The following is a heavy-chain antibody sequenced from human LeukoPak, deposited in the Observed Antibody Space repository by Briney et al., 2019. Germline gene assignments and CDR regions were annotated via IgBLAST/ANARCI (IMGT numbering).Heavy chain of an antibody. CDR1: GGSITGYY. D-gene: IGHD3-22*01. V-gene: IGHV4-4*07. CDR2: VYSSGVG. CDR3: ARVELLHEINSSGYFVY. J-gene: IGHJ4*02. Sequence: SETLSLTCTVSGGSITGYYWNWIRQPAGQGLEWLGRVYSSGVGNYNPSLTSRVTMSVDTSKNQFSLKLTSLTAADTAVYYCARVELLHEINSSGYFVYWGQGTLVTVSS.